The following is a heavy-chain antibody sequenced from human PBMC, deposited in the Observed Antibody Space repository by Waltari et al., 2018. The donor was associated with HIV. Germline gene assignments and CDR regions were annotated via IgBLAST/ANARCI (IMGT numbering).Heavy chain of an antibody. CDR1: GFTFSSYG. V-gene: IGHV3-33*01. CDR2: IWDDGSNK. CDR3: ARDLSGLDY. D-gene: IGHD3-10*01. J-gene: IGHJ4*02. Sequence: QVQLVESGGGVVQPGRSLRLSCAASGFTFSSYGMHWVRQAPGKGLEWVAVIWDDGSNKYYADSVKGRFTISRDNSKNTLYLQMNSLRAEDTAVYYCARDLSGLDYWGQGTLVTVSS.